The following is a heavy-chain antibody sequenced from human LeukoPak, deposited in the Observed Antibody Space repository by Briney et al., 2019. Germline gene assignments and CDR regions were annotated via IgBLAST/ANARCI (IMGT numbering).Heavy chain of an antibody. D-gene: IGHD3-16*01. CDR2: ISSTSAYI. CDR1: GFALSSYS. Sequence: GGSLRLSCAGSGFALSSYSFGWVRQAPGKGLEWVSSISSTSAYIYYADSVKGRFTISRDNAKNSLYLQMDSLRAEDTAVYYCARDRIGGEEYWGQGTLVTVSS. V-gene: IGHV3-21*01. J-gene: IGHJ4*02. CDR3: ARDRIGGEEY.